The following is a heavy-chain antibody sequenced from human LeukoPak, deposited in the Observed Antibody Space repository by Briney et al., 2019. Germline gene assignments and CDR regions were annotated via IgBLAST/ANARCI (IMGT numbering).Heavy chain of an antibody. CDR3: AKDLGVARRDYYYYGMDV. D-gene: IGHD3-3*01. CDR1: GFNFGPFW. V-gene: IGHV3-30*18. Sequence: PGGSLRLSCAASGFNFGPFWMHWVRQAPGKGLEWVAVISYDGSNKYYADSVKGRFTISRDNSKNTLYLQMNSLRAEDTAVYYCAKDLGVARRDYYYYGMDVWGKGTTVTVSS. CDR2: ISYDGSNK. J-gene: IGHJ6*04.